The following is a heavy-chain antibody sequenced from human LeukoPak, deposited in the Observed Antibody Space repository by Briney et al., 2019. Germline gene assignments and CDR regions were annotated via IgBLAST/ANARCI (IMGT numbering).Heavy chain of an antibody. CDR1: GYTFTGYY. J-gene: IGHJ3*02. Sequence: ASVKVSFKASGYTFTGYYMHWVRQAPGQGLEWMGWISAYNGNTNYAQKLQGRVTMTTDTSTSTAYMELSRLRSDDTAVYYCARVYCGGDCYPPEGAFDIWGQGTMVTVSS. CDR2: ISAYNGNT. V-gene: IGHV1-18*04. D-gene: IGHD2-21*02. CDR3: ARVYCGGDCYPPEGAFDI.